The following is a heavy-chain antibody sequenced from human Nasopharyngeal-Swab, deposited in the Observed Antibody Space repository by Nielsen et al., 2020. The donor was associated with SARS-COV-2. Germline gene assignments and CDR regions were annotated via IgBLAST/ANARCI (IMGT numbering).Heavy chain of an antibody. D-gene: IGHD3-22*01. J-gene: IGHJ6*03. CDR3: AKDEGGYDSSGYYYYYYYYMDV. Sequence: VRQMPGKGLEWVSAISGSGGSTYYADSVKGRFTISRDNSKNTLYLQMNSLRAEDTAVYYCAKDEGGYDSSGYYYYYYYYMDVWGKGTTVTVSS. V-gene: IGHV3-23*01. CDR2: ISGSGGST.